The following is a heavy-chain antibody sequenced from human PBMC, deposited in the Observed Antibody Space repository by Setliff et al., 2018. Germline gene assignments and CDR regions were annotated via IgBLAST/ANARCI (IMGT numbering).Heavy chain of an antibody. D-gene: IGHD2-2*01. CDR1: GFTFSSYW. J-gene: IGHJ4*02. CDR2: INSDGSTT. V-gene: IGHV3-74*01. CDR3: VRGYCSSSSCYGTMGY. Sequence: PGGSLRLSCAASGFTFSSYWMHWVRQAPGRGLVWVSRINSDGSTTNYADSVKGRFTISRDNAKNTLYLQMNSLRAEDTAVYYCVRGYCSSSSCYGTMGYWGQGTLGTVSS.